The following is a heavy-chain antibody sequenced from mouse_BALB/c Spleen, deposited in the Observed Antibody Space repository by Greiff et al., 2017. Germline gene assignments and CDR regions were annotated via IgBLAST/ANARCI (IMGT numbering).Heavy chain of an antibody. D-gene: IGHD2-10*01. V-gene: IGHV5-12-2*01. Sequence: EVKVVESGGGLVQPGGSLKLSCAASGFTFSSYTMSWVRQTPEKRLEWVAYISNGGGSTYYPDTVKGRFTISRDNAKNTLYLQMSSLKSEDTAMYYCAGLLSKAWFAYWGQGTLVTVSA. CDR3: AGLLSKAWFAY. J-gene: IGHJ3*01. CDR2: ISNGGGST. CDR1: GFTFSSYT.